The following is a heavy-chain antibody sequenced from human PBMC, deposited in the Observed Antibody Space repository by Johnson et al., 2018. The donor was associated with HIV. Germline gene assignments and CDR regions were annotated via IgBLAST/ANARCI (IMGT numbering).Heavy chain of an antibody. D-gene: IGHD2-15*01. J-gene: IGHJ3*02. Sequence: VQLVESGGGVVQPGGSLRLSCAASGFTFSSYWMSWVRQAPGKGLEWVANIKQDGSEKNYVDSVKGRFIIPRDNAKNSLYLQMNRLRAEFTAVYYCAREGWLLDRKDAFEIWVLGTMVTVCS. V-gene: IGHV3-7*01. CDR1: GFTFSSYW. CDR2: IKQDGSEK. CDR3: AREGWLLDRKDAFEI.